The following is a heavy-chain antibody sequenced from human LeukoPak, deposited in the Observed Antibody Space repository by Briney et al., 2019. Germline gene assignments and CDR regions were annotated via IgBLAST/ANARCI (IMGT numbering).Heavy chain of an antibody. J-gene: IGHJ4*02. CDR1: GGTFSSYA. V-gene: IGHV1-69*06. CDR2: IIPIFGTA. CDR3: ARVRESGYDFDY. Sequence: ASVKVSCKASGGTFSSYAISWVRQAPGQGLEWMGGIIPIFGTANYAQKFQGRVTITADKSTSTAYMELSSLRPEDTAVYYCARVRESGYDFDYWGQGTLVTVSS. D-gene: IGHD5-12*01.